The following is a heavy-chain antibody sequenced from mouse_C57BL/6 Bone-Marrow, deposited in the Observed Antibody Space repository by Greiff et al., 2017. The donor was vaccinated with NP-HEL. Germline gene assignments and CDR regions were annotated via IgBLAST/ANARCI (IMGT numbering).Heavy chain of an antibody. V-gene: IGHV1-52*01. CDR3: ARRIYYDYDVAMDY. CDR1: GYTFTSYW. D-gene: IGHD2-4*01. Sequence: QVQLQQPGAELVRPGSSVKLSCKASGYTFTSYWMHWVKQRPLQGLEWIGNIDPSDSEPHYNQKFKDKATLTVDKSSSTAYMQRSSLTSEDSAVYYCARRIYYDYDVAMDYWGQGTSVTVSS. CDR2: IDPSDSEP. J-gene: IGHJ4*01.